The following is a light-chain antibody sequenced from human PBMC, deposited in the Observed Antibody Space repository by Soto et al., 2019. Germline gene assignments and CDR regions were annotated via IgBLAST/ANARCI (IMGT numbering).Light chain of an antibody. Sequence: IVFTQSPAILSLSPGDRATLSCRASQSVSSSYLAWYQHKPGQAPRLPIHGASSRVTGIPDRFSGSGSGTDFTLTITRLEPEDFAVYYCQQYQSLTFGGGTKVDIK. V-gene: IGKV3-20*01. CDR3: QQYQSLT. J-gene: IGKJ4*01. CDR2: GAS. CDR1: QSVSSSY.